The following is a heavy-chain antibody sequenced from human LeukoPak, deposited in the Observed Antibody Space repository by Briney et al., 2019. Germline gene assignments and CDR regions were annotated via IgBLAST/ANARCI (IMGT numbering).Heavy chain of an antibody. D-gene: IGHD6-19*01. J-gene: IGHJ4*02. Sequence: ASVKVSCKASGYTFTNYAIHWVRQAPGQRLEWMGWINTGNGYTKYSQEFQGRVTITRDTSATTAYMELSSLRSEDMAVYYCARGVDDIAVAGHFDYWGQGTLVTVSS. V-gene: IGHV1-3*03. CDR3: ARGVDDIAVAGHFDY. CDR1: GYTFTNYA. CDR2: INTGNGYT.